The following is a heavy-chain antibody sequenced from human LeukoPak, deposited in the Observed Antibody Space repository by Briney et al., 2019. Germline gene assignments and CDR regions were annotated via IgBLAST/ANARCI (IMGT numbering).Heavy chain of an antibody. CDR2: IIPIFGTA. Sequence: VASVKVSCKASGGTFSSYAISWVRQAPGQGLEWMGGIIPIFGTANYAQKFQGRVTITADESTSTAYMELSSLRSEDTAVYYCAREYGEHFDYWGQGTLVTVSS. J-gene: IGHJ4*02. CDR1: GGTFSSYA. V-gene: IGHV1-69*13. CDR3: AREYGEHFDY. D-gene: IGHD7-27*01.